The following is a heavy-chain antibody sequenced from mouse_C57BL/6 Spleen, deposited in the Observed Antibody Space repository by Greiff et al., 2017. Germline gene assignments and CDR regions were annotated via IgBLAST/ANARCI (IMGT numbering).Heavy chain of an antibody. V-gene: IGHV1-15*01. CDR2: IDPETGGT. J-gene: IGHJ3*01. CDR3: TRYGDGSSYWFAY. CDR1: GYTFTDYE. Sequence: QVQLQQSGAELVRPGASVTLSCKASGYTFTDYEMHWVKQTPVHGLEWIGAIDPETGGTAYNQKFKGKAILTADKSSSTAYMELRSLTSEDSAVYYCTRYGDGSSYWFAYWGQGTLVTVSA. D-gene: IGHD1-1*01.